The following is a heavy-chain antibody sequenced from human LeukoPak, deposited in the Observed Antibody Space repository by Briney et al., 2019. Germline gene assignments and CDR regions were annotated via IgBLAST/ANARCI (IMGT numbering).Heavy chain of an antibody. CDR1: GPSSSIYY. Sequence: SDTLSLTCTVSGPSSSIYYWSCPRQPPGKGLEGIGYVYYTGTTNYNPSLKSRVTTSVDTSKNQFSLKLISVIAADTAVYYCGRVMEENSVYYNYFDTWGHGILVTVSS. CDR3: GRVMEENSVYYNYFDT. V-gene: IGHV4-59*07. J-gene: IGHJ4*01. CDR2: VYYTGTT. D-gene: IGHD3-22*01.